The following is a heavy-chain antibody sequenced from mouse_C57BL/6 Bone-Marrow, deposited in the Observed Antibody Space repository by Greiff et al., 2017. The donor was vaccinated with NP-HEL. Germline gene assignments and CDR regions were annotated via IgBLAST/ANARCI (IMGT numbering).Heavy chain of an antibody. D-gene: IGHD1-1*01. CDR1: GYTFTSYW. V-gene: IGHV1-50*01. CDR2: IDPSDSYT. Sequence: QVQLQQPGAELVKPGASVKLSCKASGYTFTSYWMPWVNQRPGQGLEWIGEIDPSDSYTNYNQKFKGKATLTVDTSSSTAYMQLNSLTSEDSAVYFCASQGTTVGWYFDVWGTGTTVTVSS. CDR3: ASQGTTVGWYFDV. J-gene: IGHJ1*03.